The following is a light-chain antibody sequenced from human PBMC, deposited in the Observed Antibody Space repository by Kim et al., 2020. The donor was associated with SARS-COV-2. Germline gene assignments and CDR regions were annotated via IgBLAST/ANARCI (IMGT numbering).Light chain of an antibody. CDR2: RAS. CDR1: HSVNSHS. CDR3: QQSGSSPLT. Sequence: SPGDRATLSCMAIHSVNSHSLAWYQQRPGQAPRLLIYRASSRASGIPDRFGGSGTGTDFTLPISRLAPEDFAMYYCQQSGSSPLTFGGGTKVDIK. J-gene: IGKJ4*01. V-gene: IGKV3-20*01.